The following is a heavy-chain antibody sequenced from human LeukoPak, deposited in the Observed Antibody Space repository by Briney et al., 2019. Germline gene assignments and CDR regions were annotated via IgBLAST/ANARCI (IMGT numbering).Heavy chain of an antibody. V-gene: IGHV3-53*01. CDR3: ARGLDYGDLTPGY. CDR1: GFTFSSYA. J-gene: IGHJ4*02. Sequence: GGSLRLSCAASGFTFSSYAMSWVRQAPGKGLEWVSVIYSGGSTYYADSVKGRFTISRDNSKNTLYLQMNSLRAEDTAVYYCARGLDYGDLTPGYWGQGTLVTVSS. CDR2: IYSGGST. D-gene: IGHD4-17*01.